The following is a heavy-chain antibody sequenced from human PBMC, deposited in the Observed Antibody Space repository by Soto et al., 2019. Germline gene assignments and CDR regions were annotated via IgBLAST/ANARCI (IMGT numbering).Heavy chain of an antibody. CDR3: AREYYGSGNYYIRSPNYYYYGMDV. J-gene: IGHJ6*02. CDR2: INAGNGNT. D-gene: IGHD3-10*01. V-gene: IGHV1-3*01. Sequence: GASVKVSCKASGYTFTSYAMHWVRQAPGQRLEWMGWINAGNGNTKYSQKFQGRVTFTRDTSASTAYVALSSLRSEDTAVYYCAREYYGSGNYYIRSPNYYYYGMDVWGQGTTVTVSS. CDR1: GYTFTSYA.